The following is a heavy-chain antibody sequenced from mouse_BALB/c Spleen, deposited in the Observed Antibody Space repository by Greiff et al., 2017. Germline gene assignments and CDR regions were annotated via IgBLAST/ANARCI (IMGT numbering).Heavy chain of an antibody. CDR1: GFSLTSYD. CDR3: ARDGRGAWFAY. Sequence: VMLVESGPGLVASSQSLSITCNVSGFSLTSYDVHWVRQPPGKGLEWLGVIWAGGSTNYNSALMSRLSISKDNSKSQVFLKMNSLQTDDTAMYYCARDGRGAWFAYWGQGTLVTVSA. D-gene: IGHD1-1*02. V-gene: IGHV2-9*02. CDR2: IWAGGST. J-gene: IGHJ3*01.